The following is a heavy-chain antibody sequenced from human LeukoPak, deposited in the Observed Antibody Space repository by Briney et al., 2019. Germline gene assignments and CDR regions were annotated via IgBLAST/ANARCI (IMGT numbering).Heavy chain of an antibody. J-gene: IGHJ4*02. D-gene: IGHD3-3*01. CDR2: MSGNGGSI. CDR3: AKDYDFWSGYYPD. Sequence: GGSLRLSCAASGFTFSSYSMNWVRQAPGKGLEWVSAMSGNGGSIGYADSVKGRFTISRDNSKNTLYLQMNSLRAEDTAVYYCAKDYDFWSGYYPDWGQGTLVTVSS. CDR1: GFTFSSYS. V-gene: IGHV3-23*01.